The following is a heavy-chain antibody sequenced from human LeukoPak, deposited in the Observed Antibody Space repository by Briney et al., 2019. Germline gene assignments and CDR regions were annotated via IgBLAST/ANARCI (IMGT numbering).Heavy chain of an antibody. CDR2: ISGSGGIP. CDR3: ARNYSGSYHIDY. J-gene: IGHJ4*02. CDR1: GVTFSSYA. V-gene: IGHV3-23*01. Sequence: GGSLRLSCAASGVTFSSYAMSWGRQASGKGLEWVSAISGSGGIPYYADSVKGRFTISRDNSKNTLYLQMNSLRAEDTAVYYCARNYSGSYHIDYWGQGTLVTVSS. D-gene: IGHD1-26*01.